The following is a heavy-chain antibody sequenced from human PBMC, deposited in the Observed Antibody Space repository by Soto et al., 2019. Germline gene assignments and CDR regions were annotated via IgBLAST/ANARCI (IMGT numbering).Heavy chain of an antibody. CDR3: ARVRAVATFVHGMDV. CDR2: IYPGDSDT. Sequence: PGESLKISCKGSGYSFTSYWSGWVRQMPGKGLEWMGIIYPGDSDTRYSPSFQGQVTISADKSISTAYLQWSSLKASNTAMYYCARVRAVATFVHGMDVWGQGTTVTVSS. CDR1: GYSFTSYW. J-gene: IGHJ6*02. V-gene: IGHV5-51*01. D-gene: IGHD5-12*01.